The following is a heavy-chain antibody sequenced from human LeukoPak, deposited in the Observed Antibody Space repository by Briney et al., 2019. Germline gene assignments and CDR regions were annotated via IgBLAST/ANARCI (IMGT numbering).Heavy chain of an antibody. Sequence: GGSLRLSCAASGFTFSSYAMSWVRQAPGKGLEWVSAISGSGDSIYYADSVKGRFTMSRDNAKNSLYLQMNSLRAEDTAVYYCARVRDAYNYFHYWGQGTLVTVSS. CDR3: ARVRDAYNYFHY. D-gene: IGHD2-2*01. CDR2: ISGSGDSI. V-gene: IGHV3-23*01. J-gene: IGHJ4*02. CDR1: GFTFSSYA.